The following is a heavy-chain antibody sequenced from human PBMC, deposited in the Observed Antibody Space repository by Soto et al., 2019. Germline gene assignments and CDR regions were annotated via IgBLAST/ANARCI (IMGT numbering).Heavy chain of an antibody. J-gene: IGHJ4*02. CDR1: GGSFSGYY. D-gene: IGHD6-13*01. CDR3: ARGGLRQQLVYLDAREFDY. Sequence: SETLSLTCAVYGGSFSGYYWSWIRQPPGKGLEWIGEINHSGSTNYNPSLKSRVTISVDTSKNQFSLKLSSVTAADTAVYYCARGGLRQQLVYLDAREFDYWGQGTLVTVSS. V-gene: IGHV4-34*01. CDR2: INHSGST.